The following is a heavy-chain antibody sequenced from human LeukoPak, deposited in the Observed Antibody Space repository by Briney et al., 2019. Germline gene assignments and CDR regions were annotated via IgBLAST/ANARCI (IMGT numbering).Heavy chain of an antibody. CDR3: ARAMSGCFDY. CDR2: IYYSGST. D-gene: IGHD1-26*01. J-gene: IGHJ4*02. Sequence: SETLSLTCTVSGGSISSYYWSWIRQPPGKGLEWIGYIYYSGSTYYNPSLKSRVTTSVDTSKNQFSLKLSSVTAADTAVYYCARAMSGCFDYWGQGTLVTVSS. CDR1: GGSISSYY. V-gene: IGHV4-59*12.